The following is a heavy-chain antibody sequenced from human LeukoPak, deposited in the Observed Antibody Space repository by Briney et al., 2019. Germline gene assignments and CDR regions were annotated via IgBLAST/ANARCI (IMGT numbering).Heavy chain of an antibody. CDR2: IIPIFGTA. CDR3: AGGGITMVRGAPYNWFDP. J-gene: IGHJ5*02. CDR1: GGTFSSYA. V-gene: IGHV1-69*06. Sequence: SVKVSCKASGGTFSSYAISWVRQAPGQGLEWMGGIIPIFGTANYAQKFQGRVTITADKSTSTAYMELSSLRSEDTAVYYCAGGGITMVRGAPYNWFDPWGQGTLVTVSS. D-gene: IGHD3-10*01.